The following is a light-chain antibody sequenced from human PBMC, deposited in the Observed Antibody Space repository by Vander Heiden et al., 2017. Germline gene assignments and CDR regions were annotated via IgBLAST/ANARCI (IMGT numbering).Light chain of an antibody. CDR1: QDIDKY. Sequence: DIEMTQSPSSLSPSVGDRVTITCQASQDIDKYLNWYQQKPGKAPKLLIYDASNLGTGVPSRFSGGGSGTDFTLTISSLQPEDIATYYCQRSDDFPYTFGQGARLEI. CDR2: DAS. V-gene: IGKV1-33*01. J-gene: IGKJ2*01. CDR3: QRSDDFPYT.